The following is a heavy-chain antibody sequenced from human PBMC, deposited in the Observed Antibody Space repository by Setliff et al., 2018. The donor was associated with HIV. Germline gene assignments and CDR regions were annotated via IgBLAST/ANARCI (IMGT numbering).Heavy chain of an antibody. V-gene: IGHV4-34*01. J-gene: IGHJ4*02. Sequence: PSETLSLTCAVYGGSFSGYYWSWIRQPPGRGLEWIGEIYHSGSTYYNPSLKSRVTILVDTSKNQFSLKLSSVTAADTAVYYCARGYISGWYYFDYWGQGTLVTVSS. D-gene: IGHD6-19*01. CDR3: ARGYISGWYYFDY. CDR1: GGSFSGYY. CDR2: IYHSGST.